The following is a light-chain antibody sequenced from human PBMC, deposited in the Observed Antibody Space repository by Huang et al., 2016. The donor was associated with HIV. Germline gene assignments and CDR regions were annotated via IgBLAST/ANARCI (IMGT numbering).Light chain of an antibody. J-gene: IGKJ1*01. CDR2: RAS. CDR1: QSVNSN. V-gene: IGKV3-15*01. CDR3: QQYNYWPPT. Sequence: EIVMTQSQATLSVSPGDRATLSCRASQSVNSNLAWYQQKPGQAPRLLVYRASTRATGIPARFSGSGSGTEFTLTISSLQSEDFAVYSCQQYNYWPPTFGQGTKVEIK.